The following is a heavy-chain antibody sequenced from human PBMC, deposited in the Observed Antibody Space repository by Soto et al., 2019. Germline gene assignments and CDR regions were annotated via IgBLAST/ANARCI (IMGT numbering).Heavy chain of an antibody. CDR3: ARGRTDYGDYVEAYYYGMDV. D-gene: IGHD4-17*01. CDR1: GYSFTSYW. CDR2: IYPGDSDT. V-gene: IGHV5-51*01. J-gene: IGHJ6*02. Sequence: PGESLKISCKGSGYSFTSYWIGWVRQMPGKGLEWMGIIYPGDSDTRYSPSFQGKVTITADKSISTAYLQWSSMKASDTAMYYCARGRTDYGDYVEAYYYGMDVWGQGITVTVCS.